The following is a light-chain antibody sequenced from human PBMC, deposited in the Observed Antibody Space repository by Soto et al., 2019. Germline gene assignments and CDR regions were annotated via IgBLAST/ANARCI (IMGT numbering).Light chain of an antibody. Sequence: QSVLTQPASVSGSPGQSITISCTGTSSDVGGYNHVSWYQQHPGRAPKLMIYDVSNRPSGASNRFSGSKSGSTASLTISALQADDEAEYYCSSYTSSETYLFGTGTKVTVL. CDR1: SSDVGGYNH. V-gene: IGLV2-14*01. J-gene: IGLJ1*01. CDR2: DVS. CDR3: SSYTSSETYL.